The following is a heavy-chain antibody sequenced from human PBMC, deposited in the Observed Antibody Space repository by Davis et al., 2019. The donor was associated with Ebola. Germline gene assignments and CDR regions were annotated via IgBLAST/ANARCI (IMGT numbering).Heavy chain of an antibody. D-gene: IGHD3-16*01. CDR2: IYFNGNT. V-gene: IGHV4-59*12. CDR1: GGSISGSY. Sequence: SETLSLTCTVSGGSISGSYWGWVRQPPGKRLEWIGNIYFNGNTYYNPSLRSRVLISVDTSRNQFSLKLNSVTAADTAVYYCARGGHDSRTIYDYWGQGTLVTVSS. CDR3: ARGGHDSRTIYDY. J-gene: IGHJ4*02.